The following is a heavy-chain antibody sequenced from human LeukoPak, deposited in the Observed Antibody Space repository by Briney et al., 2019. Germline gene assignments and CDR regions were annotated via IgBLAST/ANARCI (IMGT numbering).Heavy chain of an antibody. V-gene: IGHV4-59*01. Sequence: PSETLSLTCTVSGGSISSYYWSWIRQPPGKGLEGIGYIYYSGSTNYNPSLKSRVTISVDTSKNQFSLKLSSVTAADTAVYYCARGGAAALHHWGQGTLVTVSS. CDR3: ARGGAAALHH. D-gene: IGHD6-13*01. CDR1: GGSISSYY. CDR2: IYYSGST. J-gene: IGHJ1*01.